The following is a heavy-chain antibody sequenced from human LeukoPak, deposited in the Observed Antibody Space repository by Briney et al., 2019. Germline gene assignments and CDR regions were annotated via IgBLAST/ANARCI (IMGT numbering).Heavy chain of an antibody. V-gene: IGHV5-51*01. J-gene: IGHJ4*02. CDR3: ARGGDYGYDRIDY. CDR1: GYNFPTHW. Sequence: GESLKISCQASGYNFPTHWIGWVRQMPGKGLERMGIIYPSDSDTRYSPSLQGQVTISADKSINTVYLQWSSVKASDSAIYYCARGGDYGYDRIDYWGQGTQVTVSS. CDR2: IYPSDSDT. D-gene: IGHD5-12*01.